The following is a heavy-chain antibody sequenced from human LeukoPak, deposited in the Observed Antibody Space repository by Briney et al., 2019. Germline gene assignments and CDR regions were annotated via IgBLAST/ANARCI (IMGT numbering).Heavy chain of an antibody. Sequence: PSETLSLTCTVSGYSISSGYYWGWIRQPPGKGLEWIGSIYHSGSTYYNPSLKSRVTISVDTSKNQFSLKLSSVTAADTAVYYCARDSSWYEVDYWGLGTLVTVSS. V-gene: IGHV4-38-2*02. J-gene: IGHJ4*02. CDR1: GYSISSGYY. CDR2: IYHSGST. D-gene: IGHD6-13*01. CDR3: ARDSSWYEVDY.